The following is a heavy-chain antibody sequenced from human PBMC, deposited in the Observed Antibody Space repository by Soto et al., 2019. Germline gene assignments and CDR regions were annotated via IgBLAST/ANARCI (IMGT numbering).Heavy chain of an antibody. CDR2: IYYSGST. V-gene: IGHV4-39*02. J-gene: IGHJ5*02. Sequence: LSLTCTVSGGSISSSSYYWGWIRQPPGKGLEWIGSIYYSGSTYYNPSLKSRVTISVDTSKNHFSPKLSSVTAADTAVYYCATQEVGGSYVYTFDPWGQGTLVTVSS. CDR3: ATQEVGGSYVYTFDP. CDR1: GGSISSSSYY. D-gene: IGHD1-26*01.